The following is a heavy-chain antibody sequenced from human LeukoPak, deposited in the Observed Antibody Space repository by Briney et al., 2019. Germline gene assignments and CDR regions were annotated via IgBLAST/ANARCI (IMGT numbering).Heavy chain of an antibody. J-gene: IGHJ5*02. V-gene: IGHV4-4*02. D-gene: IGHD1-1*01. CDR3: ARAVQLERRWWFDP. Sequence: PSETLSLTCAVSGGSISSSNWWSWVRQPPGKGLEWIGEIYHSGSTNYNPSLKSRVTIPVDKSKNQFSLKLSSVTAADTAVYYCARAVQLERRWWFDPWGQGTLVTVSS. CDR1: GGSISSSNW. CDR2: IYHSGST.